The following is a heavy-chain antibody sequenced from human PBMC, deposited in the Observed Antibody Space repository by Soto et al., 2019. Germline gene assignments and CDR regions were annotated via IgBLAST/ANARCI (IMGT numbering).Heavy chain of an antibody. CDR3: ARASGRGWYNWFDP. Sequence: QVQLVQSGAEVKKPGSSVKVSCKASGDTFSSHGISWVRQAPGQGLEYMGGIIPKFGTTNYAQKFRGRVTITADESTSTAHMEVSSLRYEDTAVYYCARASGRGWYNWFDPWGQGTLVTVSS. D-gene: IGHD6-19*01. CDR2: IIPKFGTT. V-gene: IGHV1-69*01. J-gene: IGHJ5*02. CDR1: GDTFSSHG.